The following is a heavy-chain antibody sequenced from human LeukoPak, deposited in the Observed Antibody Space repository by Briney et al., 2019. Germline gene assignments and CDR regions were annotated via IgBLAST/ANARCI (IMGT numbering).Heavy chain of an antibody. CDR3: AKIFEKFISSGYSTGVDY. Sequence: PGGSLRLSCAASGFTFSSYAMSWVRQAPGKGLEWVSAISGSGGSTYYADSVKGRFTISRDNSKNTLYLQMNSLRAEDTAVYYCAKIFEKFISSGYSTGVDYWGQGTLVTVSS. CDR2: ISGSGGST. J-gene: IGHJ4*02. V-gene: IGHV3-23*01. CDR1: GFTFSSYA. D-gene: IGHD3-22*01.